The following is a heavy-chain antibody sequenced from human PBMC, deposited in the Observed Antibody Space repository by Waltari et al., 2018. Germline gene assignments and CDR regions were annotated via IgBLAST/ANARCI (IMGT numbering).Heavy chain of an antibody. CDR3: ARSRRPEGFLGETDYYYMDV. CDR1: GGSFSGYY. Sequence: QVQLQQWGAGLLKPSETLSLTCAVYGGSFSGYYWSWTRQPPGKGLEWIGEINHSGSTNYNPSLKSRVTISVDTSKNQFSLKLSSVTAADTAVYYCARSRRPEGFLGETDYYYMDVWGKGTTVTVSS. D-gene: IGHD3-16*01. CDR2: INHSGST. V-gene: IGHV4-34*01. J-gene: IGHJ6*03.